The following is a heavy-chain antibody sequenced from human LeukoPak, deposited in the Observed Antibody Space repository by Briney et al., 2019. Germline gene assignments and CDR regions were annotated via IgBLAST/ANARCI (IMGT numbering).Heavy chain of an antibody. CDR1: GFTVCSNY. J-gene: IGHJ4*02. V-gene: IGHV3-53*01. CDR2: IYSGGST. CDR3: ASVPVHCSGGICPLDY. Sequence: PGGSLRLSCAASGFTVCSNYMSWVRQAPGKGLEWVSIIYSGGSTYYADSVQGRFTVSRDNSKNTLYLQMNSLRAEDTAVYYCASVPVHCSGGICPLDYWGQGTLVTVSS. D-gene: IGHD2-15*01.